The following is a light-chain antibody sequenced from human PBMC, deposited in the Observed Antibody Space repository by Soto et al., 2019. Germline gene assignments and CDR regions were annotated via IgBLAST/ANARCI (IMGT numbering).Light chain of an antibody. CDR2: EVS. CDR3: SSYTSSSTLYV. J-gene: IGLJ1*01. Sequence: QSVLTQPASVSGSPGQSITISCTGTSSDVGGYNFVSWYQQHPGKAPKLMIYEVSNRPSGVSNRFSGSKSGSTASLTISGLQAEDDADYYCSSYTSSSTLYVFGTGTKLT. CDR1: SSDVGGYNF. V-gene: IGLV2-14*01.